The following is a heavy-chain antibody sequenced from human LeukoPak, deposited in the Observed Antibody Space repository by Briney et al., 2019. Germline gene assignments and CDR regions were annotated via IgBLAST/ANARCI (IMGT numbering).Heavy chain of an antibody. J-gene: IGHJ3*02. CDR2: INPNSGGT. D-gene: IGHD2-2*01. CDR3: ARDESSCSSTSCPLDHDAFDI. Sequence: GASVKVSCKASGYTFTSYGISWVRQAPGQGLEWMGWINPNSGGTNYAQKFQGRVTMTRDTSISTAYMELSRLRSDDTAVYYCARDESSCSSTSCPLDHDAFDIWGQGTMVTVSS. CDR1: GYTFTSYG. V-gene: IGHV1-2*02.